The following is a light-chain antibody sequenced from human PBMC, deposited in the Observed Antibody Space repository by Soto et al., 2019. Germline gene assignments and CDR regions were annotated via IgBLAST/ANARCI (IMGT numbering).Light chain of an antibody. Sequence: DIQMTQSPSSLSASVGDRVAITCRASQSISSYLNWYQQKPGKAPKLLIYDASSLQSGVPSRFSGSGSGTDFTLTISSLQPEDFATYYCQQSYSTPWTFGQGTRWIS. CDR3: QQSYSTPWT. J-gene: IGKJ1*01. CDR1: QSISSY. CDR2: DAS. V-gene: IGKV1-39*01.